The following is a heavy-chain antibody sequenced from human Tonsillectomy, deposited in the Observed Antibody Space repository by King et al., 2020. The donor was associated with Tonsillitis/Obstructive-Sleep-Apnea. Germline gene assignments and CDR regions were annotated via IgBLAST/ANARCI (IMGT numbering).Heavy chain of an antibody. CDR3: ARGITIFGVVIIGGY. Sequence: VQLQQWGAGLLKPSETLSLTCAVYGGSFSGYYWSWIRQPPGKGLEWSGEINHSGSTNYNPSLKSRVTISVDTSKNQFSLKLSSVTAPDTAVYYCARGITIFGVVIIGGYWGQGTLVTVSS. D-gene: IGHD3-3*01. CDR1: GGSFSGYY. V-gene: IGHV4-34*01. CDR2: INHSGST. J-gene: IGHJ4*02.